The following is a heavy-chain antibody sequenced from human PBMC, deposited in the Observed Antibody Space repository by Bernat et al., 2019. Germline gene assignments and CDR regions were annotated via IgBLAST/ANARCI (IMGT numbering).Heavy chain of an antibody. CDR1: GFTFSSYS. CDR2: ISSSSSYI. Sequence: EVQLVESGGGLAKPGGSLRLSCAASGFTFSSYSMNWVRQAPGKGLEWVSSISSSSSYIYYADSVKGRFTISRDNAKNSLYLQMNSLRAEDTAVYYCASYSYDYVWGSYPDNWFDPWGQGTLVTVSS. V-gene: IGHV3-21*01. CDR3: ASYSYDYVWGSYPDNWFDP. D-gene: IGHD3-16*02. J-gene: IGHJ5*02.